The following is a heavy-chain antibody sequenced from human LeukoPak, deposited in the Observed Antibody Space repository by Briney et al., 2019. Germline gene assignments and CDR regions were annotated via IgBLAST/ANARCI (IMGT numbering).Heavy chain of an antibody. Sequence: SVKVSCKASRGTFSSYAISWVRQAPGQGLEWMGRIIPIFGTANYAQKFQGRVTITTDESTSTAYMELSSLRSEDTAVYYCARGGSSGFDYWGQGTLVTVSS. V-gene: IGHV1-69*05. CDR2: IIPIFGTA. D-gene: IGHD3-22*01. J-gene: IGHJ4*02. CDR1: RGTFSSYA. CDR3: ARGGSSGFDY.